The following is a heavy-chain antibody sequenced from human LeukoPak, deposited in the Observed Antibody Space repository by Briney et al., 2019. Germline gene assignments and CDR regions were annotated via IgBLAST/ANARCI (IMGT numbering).Heavy chain of an antibody. Sequence: SETLSLTCTVSGGSISSGDYYWTWIRPPPGKGLEWIGYIYYSGSTHYNPSLKSRVSISVATAKNSFSLNLSSVTAADTAVYYCARDQNKYDSSGYYYYQYGMDVWGQGTTVTVSS. D-gene: IGHD3-22*01. CDR2: IYYSGST. J-gene: IGHJ6*02. CDR3: ARDQNKYDSSGYYYYQYGMDV. V-gene: IGHV4-30-4*01. CDR1: GGSISSGDYY.